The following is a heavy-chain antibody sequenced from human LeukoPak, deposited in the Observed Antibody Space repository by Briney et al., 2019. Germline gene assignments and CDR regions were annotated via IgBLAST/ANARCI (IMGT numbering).Heavy chain of an antibody. Sequence: ASVKVSCKASGYTFTSYDINWVRQAPGQGLEWMGWMNPNSGNTGYAQKFQGRVTITRNTSISTAYMELSSLRSEDTAVYYCARVRSSTSYYYYMDVWGKGTTVTVSS. CDR2: MNPNSGNT. V-gene: IGHV1-8*03. D-gene: IGHD2-2*01. CDR1: GYTFTSYD. CDR3: ARVRSSTSYYYYMDV. J-gene: IGHJ6*03.